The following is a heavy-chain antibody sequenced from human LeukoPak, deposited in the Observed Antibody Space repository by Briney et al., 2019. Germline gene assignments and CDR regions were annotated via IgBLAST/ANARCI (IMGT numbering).Heavy chain of an antibody. V-gene: IGHV4-59*12. D-gene: IGHD3-22*01. J-gene: IGHJ4*02. CDR2: ISYSGST. Sequence: SETLSLTCTVSGGSISSYYWTWLRQPPGKGLEWIGYISYSGSTNYNPSLKSRVTISVDTSKNQFSLKLSSVTAADTAVYYCARGVGGDSSGYYYRDYWGQGTLVTVSS. CDR1: GGSISSYY. CDR3: ARGVGGDSSGYYYRDY.